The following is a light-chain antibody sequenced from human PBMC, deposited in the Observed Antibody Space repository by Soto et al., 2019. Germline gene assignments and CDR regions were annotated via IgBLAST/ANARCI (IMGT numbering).Light chain of an antibody. CDR2: GNS. Sequence: QSVLTQPPSVSGAPGQRVTISCSGSSSNIGAGYDVHWYQQLPGTVPKLLIYGNSNRPSGVPDRFSGSKSGTSASLAITGHQAEDEADYYCQTYDSSLSAVVFDGGTKLTVL. J-gene: IGLJ2*01. CDR1: SSNIGAGYD. CDR3: QTYDSSLSAVV. V-gene: IGLV1-40*01.